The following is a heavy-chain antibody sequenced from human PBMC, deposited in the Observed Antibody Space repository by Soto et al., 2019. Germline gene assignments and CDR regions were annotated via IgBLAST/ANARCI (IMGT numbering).Heavy chain of an antibody. V-gene: IGHV3-30*18. J-gene: IGHJ4*02. CDR1: GFTFSSYG. Sequence: QVQLVESGGGVVQPGRSLRLSCAASGFTFSSYGMHWVRQAPGKGLEWVAVISYDGSNKYYADSVKGRFTISRDNSKNTLYLQMNSLRAEDTAVYYCAKSDTFGAPTYFDYWGQGTLVTVSS. CDR2: ISYDGSNK. D-gene: IGHD3-3*01. CDR3: AKSDTFGAPTYFDY.